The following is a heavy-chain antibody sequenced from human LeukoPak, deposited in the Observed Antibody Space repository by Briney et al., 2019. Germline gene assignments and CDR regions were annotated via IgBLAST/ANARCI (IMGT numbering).Heavy chain of an antibody. D-gene: IGHD7-27*01. CDR1: GFAFNFYA. Sequence: PGGSLRLSCAASGFAFNFYAMTWVRQAPGKGLEWVSTISGSAGETYYADSLKGRFTISRDNSKNTLYLQMNSLRAEDMAVYYCTRNWGSDNWFDPWGQGTLVTVSS. CDR2: ISGSAGET. J-gene: IGHJ5*02. CDR3: TRNWGSDNWFDP. V-gene: IGHV3-23*01.